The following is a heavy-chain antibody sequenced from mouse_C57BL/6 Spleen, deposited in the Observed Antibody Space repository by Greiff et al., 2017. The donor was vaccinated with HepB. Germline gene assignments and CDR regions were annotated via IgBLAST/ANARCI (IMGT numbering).Heavy chain of an antibody. Sequence: QVHVKQSGPELVKPGASVKLSCKASGYTFTSYDINWVKQRPGQGLEWIGWIYPRDGSTKYNEKFKGKATLTVDTSSSTAYMELHSLTSEDSAVYFCARSMTFYAMDYWGQGTSVTVSS. V-gene: IGHV1-85*01. CDR1: GYTFTSYD. D-gene: IGHD2-13*01. CDR2: IYPRDGST. J-gene: IGHJ4*01. CDR3: ARSMTFYAMDY.